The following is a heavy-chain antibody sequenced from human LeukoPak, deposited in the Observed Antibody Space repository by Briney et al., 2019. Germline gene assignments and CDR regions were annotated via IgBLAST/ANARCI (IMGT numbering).Heavy chain of an antibody. J-gene: IGHJ4*02. CDR1: GFTFSDYY. CDR3: ARDLERGECDILTQIDY. CDR2: ISSSGSTI. Sequence: PGGSLRLSCAASGFTFSDYYMSWIRQAPGKGLEWVSYISSSGSTIYYADSVKGRFTISRDNAKNSLYLQMNSLRAEDTAVYYCARDLERGECDILTQIDYWGQGTLVTVSS. D-gene: IGHD3-9*01. V-gene: IGHV3-11*01.